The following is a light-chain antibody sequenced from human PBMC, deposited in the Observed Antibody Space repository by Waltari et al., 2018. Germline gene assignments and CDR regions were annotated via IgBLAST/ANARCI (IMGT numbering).Light chain of an antibody. CDR1: KIGSKN. J-gene: IGLJ1*01. Sequence: VLTQPPSVSVAPGQTARITCDGNKIGSKNVHWYQQKPGQAPVLVVYDDGDRPSGIPERFAGSNSGNTATLTISRVDAGDEADYYCQVWDSGSDHYVFGTVTKVTVL. CDR2: DDG. V-gene: IGLV3-21*02. CDR3: QVWDSGSDHYV.